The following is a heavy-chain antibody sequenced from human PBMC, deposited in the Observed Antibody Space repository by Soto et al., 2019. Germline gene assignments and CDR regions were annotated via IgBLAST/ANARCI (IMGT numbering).Heavy chain of an antibody. D-gene: IGHD5-18*01. CDR2: ISPKSGGT. CDR1: GYTFSDYY. J-gene: IGHJ4*02. V-gene: IGHV1-2*02. CDR3: ARGPRTQLWFPNVY. Sequence: ASVKVSWKASGYTFSDYYLHWLRQAPGQGLEWMGWISPKSGGTHYAPKFEGRVTLTTDTSISTAFMELSRLTSDDTAVYYCARGPRTQLWFPNVYWGQGTLVTVSS.